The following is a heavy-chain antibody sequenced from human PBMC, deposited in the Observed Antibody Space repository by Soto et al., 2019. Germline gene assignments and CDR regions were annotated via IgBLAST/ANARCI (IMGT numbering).Heavy chain of an antibody. J-gene: IGHJ3*02. CDR3: ARATYSRHDAFDI. Sequence: ASVKVSCNASGYTFTGYYMHWVRQAPGQGLEWMGWINPNSGGTNYAQKFQGWVTMTRDTSISTAYMELSRLRSDDTAVYYCARATYSRHDAFDIWGQGTIVTVSS. CDR1: GYTFTGYY. V-gene: IGHV1-2*04. CDR2: INPNSGGT. D-gene: IGHD6-13*01.